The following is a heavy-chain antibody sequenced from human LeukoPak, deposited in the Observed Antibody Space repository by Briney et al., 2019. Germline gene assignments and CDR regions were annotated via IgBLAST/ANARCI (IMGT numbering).Heavy chain of an antibody. V-gene: IGHV4-34*01. J-gene: IGHJ4*02. CDR3: ARESGGSWLIDY. CDR2: INHSGST. CDR1: GGSFSGYY. D-gene: IGHD2-15*01. Sequence: SETLSLTCAVYGGSFSGYYWSWIRQPPGKGLEWIGEINHSGSTNYNPSLKSRVTISVDKSKNQFSLKLSSVTAADTAVYYCARESGGSWLIDYWGQGTLVTVSS.